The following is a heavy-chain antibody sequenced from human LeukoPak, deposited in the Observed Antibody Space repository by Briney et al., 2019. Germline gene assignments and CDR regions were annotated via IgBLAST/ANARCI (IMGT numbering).Heavy chain of an antibody. V-gene: IGHV3-7*01. Sequence: PGGSLRLSCTASGFPLSTYWISWVRQAPGKGPEWVANIKGDGSVQDYVDDVRGRFTISRGNAKNSVYLQMNSLRVDDTAIYYCVGQLLRVAWGKGTTVTVSS. J-gene: IGHJ6*04. CDR3: VGQLLRVA. CDR2: IKGDGSVQ. D-gene: IGHD2-2*01. CDR1: GFPLSTYW.